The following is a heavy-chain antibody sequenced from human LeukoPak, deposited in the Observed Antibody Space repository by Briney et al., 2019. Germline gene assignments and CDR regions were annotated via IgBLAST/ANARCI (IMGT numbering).Heavy chain of an antibody. CDR3: ARDPPGDCGGDCYSSPVFDY. CDR2: INWNGDST. V-gene: IGHV3-20*04. D-gene: IGHD2-21*02. Sequence: GGSLRLSCAASGFTFDDYGMSWVRQAPGKGLEWVSGINWNGDSTGYADSVKGRFTISRDNAKNSLYLQMNSLRAEDTALYYCARDPPGDCGGDCYSSPVFDYWGQGTLVTVSS. CDR1: GFTFDDYG. J-gene: IGHJ4*02.